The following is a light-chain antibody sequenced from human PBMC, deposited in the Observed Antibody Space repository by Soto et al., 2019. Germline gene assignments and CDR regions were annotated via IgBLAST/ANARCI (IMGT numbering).Light chain of an antibody. CDR1: SSNIGAGYD. CDR3: KSYDSSLSGDVV. V-gene: IGLV1-40*01. CDR2: GNS. Sequence: QSVLTQPPSVSGAPGQRVTISCTGSSSNIGAGYDVHWYQQLPGTAPKLLIYGNSNRPSGVPDRFSGSKSGTSASLAITGLQAEPEADYYCKSYDSSLSGDVVFGGGTKLTVL. J-gene: IGLJ2*01.